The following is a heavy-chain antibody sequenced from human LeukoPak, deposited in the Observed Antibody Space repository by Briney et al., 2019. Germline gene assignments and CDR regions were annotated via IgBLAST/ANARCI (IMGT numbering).Heavy chain of an antibody. CDR1: RFSFSSYR. V-gene: IGHV3-21*01. Sequence: GGSLRLSCAASRFSFSSYRMNWVRQAPGKGLEWVSSISTTSSYIFYADSVKGRFAISRDNAKNSLYLQMNSLRAEDTAVYYCARSHDHGGNWAAFDIWGQGTMVTVSS. D-gene: IGHD4-23*01. CDR2: ISTTSSYI. J-gene: IGHJ3*02. CDR3: ARSHDHGGNWAAFDI.